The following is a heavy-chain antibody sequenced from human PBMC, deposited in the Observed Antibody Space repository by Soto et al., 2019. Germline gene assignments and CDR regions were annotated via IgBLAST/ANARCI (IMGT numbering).Heavy chain of an antibody. CDR3: AKAYYDFWSGPRPFDI. D-gene: IGHD3-3*01. J-gene: IGHJ3*02. V-gene: IGHV3-9*01. CDR2: ISWNSGSI. Sequence: LRLSCAASGFTFDDYAMHWVRQAPLKGLEWVSGISWNSGSIGYADSVKGRFTISRDNAKNSLYLQMNSLRAEDTALYYCAKAYYDFWSGPRPFDIWGQGTMVTVSS. CDR1: GFTFDDYA.